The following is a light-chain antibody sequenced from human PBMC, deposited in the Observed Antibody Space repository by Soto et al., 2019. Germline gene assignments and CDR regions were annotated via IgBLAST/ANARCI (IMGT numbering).Light chain of an antibody. Sequence: QSALTQPPSASGSPGQSVTISCTGTSSDVGAYNYVSWYQQHAGKAPKLVIYEVTKRPSGVPDRFSGSKSANTASLTVSGLQAEAEADYYCSSFASSNTWVFGAGTKLTV. J-gene: IGLJ3*02. V-gene: IGLV2-8*01. CDR1: SSDVGAYNY. CDR2: EVT. CDR3: SSFASSNTWV.